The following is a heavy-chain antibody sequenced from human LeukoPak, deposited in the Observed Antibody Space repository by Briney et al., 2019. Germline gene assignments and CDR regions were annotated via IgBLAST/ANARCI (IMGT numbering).Heavy chain of an antibody. Sequence: SETLSLTCSVSGDSISNFYWNWIRQPPGKRLEWIGNIHYSGNSNYNPSLQSRVTISIDTSRKQLFLKLSSVTAADTAVYYCARAFVEVVVAANYYFDYWGQGTLVTVSS. D-gene: IGHD2-15*01. J-gene: IGHJ4*02. CDR3: ARAFVEVVVAANYYFDY. V-gene: IGHV4-59*12. CDR1: GDSISNFY. CDR2: IHYSGNS.